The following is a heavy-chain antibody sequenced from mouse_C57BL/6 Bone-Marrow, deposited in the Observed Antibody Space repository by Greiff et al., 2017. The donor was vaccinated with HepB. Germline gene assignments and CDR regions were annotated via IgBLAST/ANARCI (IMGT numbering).Heavy chain of an antibody. J-gene: IGHJ1*03. CDR1: GYAFSSSW. CDR3: ARSYYYGSSYWYFDV. V-gene: IGHV1-82*01. CDR2: IYPGDGDT. Sequence: VQLQQSGPELVKPGASVKIPCKASGYAFSSSWMNWVKQRPGKGLEWIGRIYPGDGDTNYNGKFKGKATLTADKSSSTAYMQLSSLTSEDSAVYFCARSYYYGSSYWYFDVWGTGTTVTVSS. D-gene: IGHD1-1*01.